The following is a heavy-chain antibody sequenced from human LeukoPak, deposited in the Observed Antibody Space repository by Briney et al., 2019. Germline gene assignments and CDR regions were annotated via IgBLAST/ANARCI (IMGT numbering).Heavy chain of an antibody. CDR2: ISGSGGST. V-gene: IGHV3-23*01. D-gene: IGHD3-22*01. CDR1: GFTFSSYA. Sequence: GGSLRLSCAASGFTFSSYAMSWVRQAPGKGLEWVSAISGSGGSTYYADSVKGRFTISRDNSKNTLYLQMNSLRAEDTAVYYCAKLEQYYYDSSGYSNWGQGTLDTVSS. J-gene: IGHJ4*02. CDR3: AKLEQYYYDSSGYSN.